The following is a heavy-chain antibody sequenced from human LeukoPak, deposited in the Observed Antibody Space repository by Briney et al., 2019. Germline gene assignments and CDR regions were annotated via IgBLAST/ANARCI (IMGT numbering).Heavy chain of an antibody. CDR3: ARDVGAVAGSNFDY. V-gene: IGHV3-21*01. J-gene: IGHJ4*02. Sequence: GGSLRLSCAASGFTFSSYSMNWVRQAPGKGLEWVSSISSSSYIYYADSVEGRFTISRDNAKNSLFLQMNSLRAEDTAVYYCARDVGAVAGSNFDYWGQGTLVTVSS. CDR1: GFTFSSYS. D-gene: IGHD6-19*01. CDR2: ISSSSYI.